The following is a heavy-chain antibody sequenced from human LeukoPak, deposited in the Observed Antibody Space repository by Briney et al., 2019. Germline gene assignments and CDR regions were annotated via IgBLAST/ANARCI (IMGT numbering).Heavy chain of an antibody. V-gene: IGHV3-30*03. J-gene: IGHJ4*02. CDR2: ISYDGSNK. CDR1: GFTFSSYS. Sequence: GGSLRLSCAASGFTFSSYSMNWVRQAPGKGLEWVAVISYDGSNKYYADSVKGRFTISRDNSKNTPYLQMNSLRAEDTAVYYCAGNYGPYYFDYWGQGTLVTVSS. CDR3: AGNYGPYYFDY. D-gene: IGHD3-10*01.